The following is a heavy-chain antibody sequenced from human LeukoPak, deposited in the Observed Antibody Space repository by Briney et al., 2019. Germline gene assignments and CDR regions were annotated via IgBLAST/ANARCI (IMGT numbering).Heavy chain of an antibody. CDR2: IWYDGSNK. D-gene: IGHD3-22*01. V-gene: IGHV3-33*06. J-gene: IGHJ5*02. CDR3: AKNPRSYDSSGYYYPDP. Sequence: GGSLRLSCAASGFTFCSYGMHWVRQAPGKGLEWVAVIWYDGSNKYYADSVKGRFTISRDNSKNTLYLQMNSLRAEDTAVYYCAKNPRSYDSSGYYYPDPWGQGTLVTVSS. CDR1: GFTFCSYG.